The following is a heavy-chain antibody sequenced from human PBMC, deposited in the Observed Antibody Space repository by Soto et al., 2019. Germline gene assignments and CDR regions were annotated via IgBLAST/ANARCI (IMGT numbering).Heavy chain of an antibody. CDR2: ISSNGVGT. V-gene: IGHV3-64*01. CDR3: ARRARPDFYYMDV. J-gene: IGHJ6*03. Sequence: PGGSLRLSCAASGFTLSGYAMDWVRQAPGKGLEYVSGISSNGVGTYYANSVQGRFTISRDNSKNTVYLQMGSLRPEDMAVYYCARRARPDFYYMDVWGKGTTVTASS. CDR1: GFTLSGYA. D-gene: IGHD6-6*01.